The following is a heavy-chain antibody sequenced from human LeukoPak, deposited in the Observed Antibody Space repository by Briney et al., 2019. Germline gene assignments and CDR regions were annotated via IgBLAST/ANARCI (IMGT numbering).Heavy chain of an antibody. CDR1: GGSISSGGYS. CDR3: ARDRYGDHTYFDY. V-gene: IGHV4-30-2*01. D-gene: IGHD4-17*01. CDR2: IYHSGST. J-gene: IGHJ4*02. Sequence: PSETLSLTCAVSGGSISSGGYSWSWIRQPPGKGLEWIGYIYHSGSTYYNPSLKSRVTISVDRSKNQFSLKLNSVTAADTAVYYCARDRYGDHTYFDYWGQGTQVTVSS.